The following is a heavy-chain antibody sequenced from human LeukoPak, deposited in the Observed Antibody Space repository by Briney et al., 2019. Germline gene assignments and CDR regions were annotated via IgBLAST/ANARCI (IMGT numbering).Heavy chain of an antibody. CDR3: ARANTAFGESWFDP. D-gene: IGHD3-10*01. J-gene: IGHJ5*02. CDR2: IYTSGST. Sequence: PSETLSLTCTVSSGSLSSGSYYWSWIRQPAGKGLEWIGRIYTSGSTNYNPSLKSRVTISVDTSKNQFSLKLSSVTAADTAVYYCARANTAFGESWFDPWGQGTLVTVSS. V-gene: IGHV4-61*02. CDR1: SGSLSSGSYY.